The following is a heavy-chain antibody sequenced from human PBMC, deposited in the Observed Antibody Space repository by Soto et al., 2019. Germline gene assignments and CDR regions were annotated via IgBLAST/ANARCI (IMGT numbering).Heavy chain of an antibody. Sequence: QVQLQESGPGLVKPSQILSLSCSVTGASLSTGGYYWTWIRQHPGKGPEWIGYIYSSGRPHYSPSLKSRVVISMDMSKNQFSLKLGSVTAADTAVYFCARDGGKSDLYFDSWGQGTLVTVSS. CDR1: GASLSTGGYY. J-gene: IGHJ4*02. D-gene: IGHD2-15*01. V-gene: IGHV4-31*03. CDR3: ARDGGKSDLYFDS. CDR2: IYSSGRP.